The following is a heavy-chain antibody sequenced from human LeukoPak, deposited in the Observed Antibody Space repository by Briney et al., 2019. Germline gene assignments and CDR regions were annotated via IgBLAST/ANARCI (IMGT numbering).Heavy chain of an antibody. CDR1: GFTFSIYA. CDR2: ISTSGGST. Sequence: GGSLRPSFAASGFTFSIYAMTWVRQAPGKGLGWVSAISTSGGSTYYADSVKGRFPISRDNSKNTLYLQMNSIRAEDTAVYFCAKADSSGWGYFDYWGQGTLVTVSS. D-gene: IGHD6-19*01. J-gene: IGHJ4*02. CDR3: AKADSSGWGYFDY. V-gene: IGHV3-23*01.